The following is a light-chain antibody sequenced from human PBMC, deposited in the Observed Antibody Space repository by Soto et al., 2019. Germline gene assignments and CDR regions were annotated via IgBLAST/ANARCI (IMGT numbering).Light chain of an antibody. CDR1: QDISNF. CDR3: QQYENLPYT. Sequence: DIQMTQSPSSLSASVGDRVTITCQASQDISNFLNWYQQKPGKAPKLLIYDASNLETGAPSRFTGSGSGTDFSFTIRSLQPEDIATYYCQQYENLPYTFGQGTKVDIK. CDR2: DAS. J-gene: IGKJ2*01. V-gene: IGKV1-33*01.